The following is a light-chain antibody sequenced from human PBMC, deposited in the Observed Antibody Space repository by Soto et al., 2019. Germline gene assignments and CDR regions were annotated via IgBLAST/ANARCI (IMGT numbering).Light chain of an antibody. Sequence: DIQMTQSPSSLSASVGDRVTINCRASQSISTYLNWYQQKPGKAPKLLIYAASTLQSGVPSRFSGSGSGTDFTLTITSLQPEDFATYYCQQSYSTPPVTFGGGTKV. J-gene: IGKJ4*01. CDR3: QQSYSTPPVT. CDR2: AAS. CDR1: QSISTY. V-gene: IGKV1-39*01.